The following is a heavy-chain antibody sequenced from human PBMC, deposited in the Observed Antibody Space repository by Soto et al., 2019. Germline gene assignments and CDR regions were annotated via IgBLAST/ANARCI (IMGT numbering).Heavy chain of an antibody. CDR2: IYYSGST. Sequence: QVQLQESGPGLVKPSETLSLTCTVSGGSVSSGSYYWSWIRQPPGKGLEWIGYIYYSGSTNYNPSLKSRVTISVDTSKNQFSLKLSSVTAADTAVYYCARAPLLGYSSSWYPPEYYFDYWGQGTLVTVSS. CDR3: ARAPLLGYSSSWYPPEYYFDY. J-gene: IGHJ4*02. CDR1: GGSVSSGSYY. V-gene: IGHV4-61*01. D-gene: IGHD6-13*01.